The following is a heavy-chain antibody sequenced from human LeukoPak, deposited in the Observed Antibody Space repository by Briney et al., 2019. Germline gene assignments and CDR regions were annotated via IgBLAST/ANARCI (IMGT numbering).Heavy chain of an antibody. V-gene: IGHV4-59*01. CDR1: GGSISSYY. Sequence: KTSETLSLTCTVSGGSISSYYWSWIRQPPGDGLEWIGYIYYSGSTNYNPPLKSRVSISVDTSKNQFSLKLSSVTAADTAVYYCARDALLYAFDIWGQGTMVTVSS. J-gene: IGHJ3*02. CDR2: IYYSGST. CDR3: ARDALLYAFDI.